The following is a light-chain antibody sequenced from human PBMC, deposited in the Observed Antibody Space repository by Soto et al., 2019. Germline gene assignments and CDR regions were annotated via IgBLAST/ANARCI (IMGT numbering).Light chain of an antibody. Sequence: DIVMTQSPLSLPVTPGEPASISCRSSQSLLHSNGYYYLDWYLQKPGQSPQLLIYLGSNRASRVPDRFSGSGSGTDFTLKISRVEAEDVGVYYCMQALQTPTFGQGTKLEIK. CDR1: QSLLHSNGYYY. J-gene: IGKJ2*01. CDR2: LGS. CDR3: MQALQTPT. V-gene: IGKV2-28*01.